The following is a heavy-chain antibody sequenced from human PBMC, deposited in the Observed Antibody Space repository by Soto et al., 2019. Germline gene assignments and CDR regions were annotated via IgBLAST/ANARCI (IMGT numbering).Heavy chain of an antibody. J-gene: IGHJ6*02. CDR3: ARDTIFGVVIPSRYYGMDV. V-gene: IGHV1-18*01. D-gene: IGHD3-3*01. Sequence: GASVKVSCKASGYTFTSYGISWVRQAPGQGLERMGWISAYNGNTNYAQKLQGRVTMTTDTSTSTAYMELRSLRSDDTAVYYCARDTIFGVVIPSRYYGMDVWGQGTTVTVSS. CDR1: GYTFTSYG. CDR2: ISAYNGNT.